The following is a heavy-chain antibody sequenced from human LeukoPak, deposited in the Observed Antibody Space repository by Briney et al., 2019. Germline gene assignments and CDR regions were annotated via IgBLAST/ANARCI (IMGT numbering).Heavy chain of an antibody. D-gene: IGHD2-2*02. CDR3: ARGPGCIVVVPAAITGPFDY. Sequence: SVTVSCKASGGTFSSYAISWVRQAPGQGLEWMGGVIPIFGTANYAQKFQGRVTITADESTSTAYMELSSLRSEDTAVYYCARGPGCIVVVPAAITGPFDYWGQGTLVTVSS. CDR2: VIPIFGTA. CDR1: GGTFSSYA. V-gene: IGHV1-69*13. J-gene: IGHJ4*02.